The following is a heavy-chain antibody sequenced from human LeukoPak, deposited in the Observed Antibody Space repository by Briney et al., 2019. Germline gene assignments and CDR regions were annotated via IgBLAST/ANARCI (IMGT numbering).Heavy chain of an antibody. CDR2: INHSGST. V-gene: IGHV4-34*01. Sequence: SETLSLTCTVYGGSFSGYYWSWIRQPPGKGLEWIGEINHSGSTNYNPSLKSRVTISVDTSKNQFSLKLSSVTAADTAVYYCARGPHQHWPLGQFWGQGSLVTVSS. CDR1: GGSFSGYY. J-gene: IGHJ4*02. D-gene: IGHD3-16*01. CDR3: ARGPHQHWPLGQF.